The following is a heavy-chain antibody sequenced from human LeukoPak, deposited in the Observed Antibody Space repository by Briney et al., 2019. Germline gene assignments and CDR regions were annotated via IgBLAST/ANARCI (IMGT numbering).Heavy chain of an antibody. Sequence: ASVKVSCKASGYTFTRYYMHWVRQAPGQGLEWMGWINPNSGGTNYAQKFQGRVTMTRDTSISTAYMELSRLRSDDTAVYYCARPRGTADYYYYGMDVWGQGTTVTVSS. V-gene: IGHV1-2*02. D-gene: IGHD1-26*01. CDR3: ARPRGTADYYYYGMDV. J-gene: IGHJ6*02. CDR2: INPNSGGT. CDR1: GYTFTRYY.